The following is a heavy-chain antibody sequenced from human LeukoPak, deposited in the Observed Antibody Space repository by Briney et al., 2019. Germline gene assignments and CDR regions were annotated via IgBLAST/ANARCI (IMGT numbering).Heavy chain of an antibody. J-gene: IGHJ4*02. CDR2: MNPNSSNT. D-gene: IGHD3-9*01. V-gene: IGHV1-8*01. CDR3: ARGGDSIRGFFDYEN. Sequence: ASVKVSCKASGYTFTSYEIQWLRQATGQGPEWMGWMNPNSSNTGSAQNFQGRVTMTRDTSISTAYMELSSLRSEDTAVYYCARGGDSIRGFFDYENWGQGTLVTVSS. CDR1: GYTFTSYE.